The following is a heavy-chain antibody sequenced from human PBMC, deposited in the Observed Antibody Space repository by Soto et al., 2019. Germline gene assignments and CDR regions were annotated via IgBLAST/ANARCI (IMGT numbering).Heavy chain of an antibody. D-gene: IGHD3-16*01. Sequence: QVQLVQSGAEVKKPGSSVNVSCKASGGTFTNYAVSWVRQAPGQGLEWMGDILPLFGTTNYAQKFQGRVTIAADESTSTGYMELTNLRSEDTALYYCARVAYTSRATHWFDCWGQGTLVTVSS. V-gene: IGHV1-69*01. J-gene: IGHJ5*01. CDR1: GGTFTNYA. CDR3: ARVAYTSRATHWFDC. CDR2: ILPLFGTT.